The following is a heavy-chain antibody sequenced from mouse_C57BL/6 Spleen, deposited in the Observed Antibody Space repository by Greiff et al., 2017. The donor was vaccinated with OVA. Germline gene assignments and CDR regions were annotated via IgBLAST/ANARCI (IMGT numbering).Heavy chain of an antibody. D-gene: IGHD2-13*01. J-gene: IGHJ4*01. V-gene: IGHV1-42*01. CDR2: INPSTGGT. CDR1: GYSFTGYY. CDR3: ARGEGIFYAMDY. Sequence: EVQLQESGPELVKPGASVKISCKASGYSFTGYYMNWVKQSPEKSLEWIGEINPSTGGTTYNQKFKAKATLTVDKSSSTAYMQLKSLTSEDSAVYYCARGEGIFYAMDYWGQGTSVTVSS.